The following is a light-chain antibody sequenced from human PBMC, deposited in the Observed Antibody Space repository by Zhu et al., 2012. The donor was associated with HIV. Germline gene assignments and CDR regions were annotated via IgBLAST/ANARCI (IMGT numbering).Light chain of an antibody. CDR2: DAS. V-gene: IGKV3-11*01. CDR3: QQRNSNWFT. J-gene: IGKJ4*01. CDR1: QSIGSY. Sequence: EIVLTQSPATLSLSPGERATLSCRASQSIGSYLAWYQQKPGQAPRLLMYDASNRATGISARFSGSGSGTDFTLTISSLEPEDFAVYYCQQRNSNWFTFGGGTKVEIK.